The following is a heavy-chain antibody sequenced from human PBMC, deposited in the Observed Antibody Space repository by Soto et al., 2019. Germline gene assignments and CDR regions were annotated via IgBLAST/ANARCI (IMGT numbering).Heavy chain of an antibody. CDR1: GYTFTNYG. D-gene: IGHD1-26*01. Sequence: QVQLVQSGAEVKKPGASVKVSCKASGYTFTNYGIDWVRQAPGQGLEWMGWISGYNGNTKYAQNLQGKANMTTDPSTSTAYMEVRSLRSDDTAVYYCAIEGDILGLDGFDIWGQGTVVTVSS. J-gene: IGHJ3*02. CDR2: ISGYNGNT. V-gene: IGHV1-18*01. CDR3: AIEGDILGLDGFDI.